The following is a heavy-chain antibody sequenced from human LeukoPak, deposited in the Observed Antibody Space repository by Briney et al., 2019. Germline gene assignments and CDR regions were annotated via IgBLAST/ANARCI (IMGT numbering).Heavy chain of an antibody. V-gene: IGHV3-21*01. D-gene: IGHD3-10*01. CDR1: GFTFSSYS. CDR2: ISSSSTYI. J-gene: IGHJ4*02. Sequence: PGGSLRLSCAASGFTFSSYSINWVRQAPGKGLEWVSSISSSSTYIYYADSVKGRFTISRDNAKNSLYLQMNSLRAEDTAVYYCAREYYGSGSYYLDYWGQGTLVTVSS. CDR3: AREYYGSGSYYLDY.